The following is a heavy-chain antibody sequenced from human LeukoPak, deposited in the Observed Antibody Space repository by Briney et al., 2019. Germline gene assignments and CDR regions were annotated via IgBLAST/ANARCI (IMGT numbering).Heavy chain of an antibody. CDR1: GYTFTAYY. V-gene: IGHV1-2*02. D-gene: IGHD6-6*01. CDR3: ARVGSITARKNYFDY. Sequence: ASVTVSCKAAGYTFTAYYIHWVRQAPGQGLEWMGWINPNSGGTNSAQKFQGRVTMTRDSPISTAYMEISRLTSDDTAVYHCARVGSITARKNYFDYWGQGTLVTVSS. J-gene: IGHJ4*02. CDR2: INPNSGGT.